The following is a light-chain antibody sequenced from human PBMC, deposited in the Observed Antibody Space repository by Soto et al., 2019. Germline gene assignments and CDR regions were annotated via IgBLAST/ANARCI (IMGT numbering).Light chain of an antibody. V-gene: IGLV1-40*01. CDR3: LSFDSSLSVV. Sequence: QSVLTQPPSVSGAPGQRVTISCTGSSSNIGAGYDVHWYQQLPGRAPKLLIYGNTNRPSGVPDRFSGSKSGTSASLAITGLQAEVEADYYCLSFDSSLSVVFGGGTKVTV. J-gene: IGLJ2*01. CDR2: GNT. CDR1: SSNIGAGYD.